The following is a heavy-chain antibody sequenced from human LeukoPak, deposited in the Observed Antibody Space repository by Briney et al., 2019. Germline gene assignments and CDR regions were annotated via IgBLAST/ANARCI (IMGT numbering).Heavy chain of an antibody. CDR1: GGSVTSTNW. V-gene: IGHV4-4*02. CDR3: AREGGFYRPLDY. Sequence: SGTLSLTCGVSGGSVTSTNWWTWVRQPPGKGLEWIGEVHLDGRTNYNPSLKSRLTMSVDLSENHISLKLTSVTAVDTAVYYCAREGGFYRPLDYSGQGTPVTVSS. J-gene: IGHJ4*02. CDR2: VHLDGRT. D-gene: IGHD3-3*01.